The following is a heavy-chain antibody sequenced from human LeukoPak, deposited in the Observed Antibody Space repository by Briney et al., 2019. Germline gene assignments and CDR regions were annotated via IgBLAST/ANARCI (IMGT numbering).Heavy chain of an antibody. D-gene: IGHD3-22*01. CDR2: ISSSGSTI. Sequence: GGSLRLSCAASGFTFSDYYMSWIRQAPGKGLEWVSYISSSGSTIYYADSAKGRFTISRDNAKNSLYLQMNSLRAEDTAVYYCARDQVPRKSAGPYDSSDEDAFDIWGQGTMVTVSS. CDR1: GFTFSDYY. CDR3: ARDQVPRKSAGPYDSSDEDAFDI. J-gene: IGHJ3*02. V-gene: IGHV3-11*01.